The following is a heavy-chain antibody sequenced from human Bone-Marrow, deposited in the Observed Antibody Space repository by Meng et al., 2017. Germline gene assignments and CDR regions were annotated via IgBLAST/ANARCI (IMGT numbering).Heavy chain of an antibody. CDR2: ISYDGSNK. Sequence: GGSLRLSCAASGFTFSSYAMHWVRQAPGKGLEWVAVISYDGSNKYYADSVKGRFTISRDNSKNTLYLQMNSLRAEDTAVYYCARLYGDSVGATKRPDAFDIWGQGTMVTVSS. J-gene: IGHJ3*02. V-gene: IGHV3-30*04. CDR1: GFTFSSYA. D-gene: IGHD1-26*01. CDR3: ARLYGDSVGATKRPDAFDI.